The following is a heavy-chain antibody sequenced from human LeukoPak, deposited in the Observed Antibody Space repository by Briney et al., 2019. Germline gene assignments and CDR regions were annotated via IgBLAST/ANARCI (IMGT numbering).Heavy chain of an antibody. Sequence: GGSLRLSCAASGFIFNTHAMSWVRLAPGKGLEWVSYISSSGSTIYYADSVKGRFTISRDNAKNSLYLQMNSLRAEDTAVYYCARDSAGSGSYVGYFEYWGQGTLVTVSS. CDR2: ISSSGSTI. CDR3: ARDSAGSGSYVGYFEY. V-gene: IGHV3-48*03. D-gene: IGHD3-10*01. CDR1: GFIFNTHA. J-gene: IGHJ4*02.